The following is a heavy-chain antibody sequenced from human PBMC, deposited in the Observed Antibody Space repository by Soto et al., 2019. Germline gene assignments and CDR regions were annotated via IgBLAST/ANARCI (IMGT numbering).Heavy chain of an antibody. V-gene: IGHV1-69*08. J-gene: IGHJ5*02. CDR2: IIPIIGII. D-gene: IGHD4-4*01. CDR1: GGTFSTYT. Sequence: QVQLVQSGAEVKKPGSSVKVSCKASGGTFSTYTITWVRQAPGQGLEWMGRIIPIIGIINYAQKFQGRVNISADKFTGTAYMELTGLSSDDTAVYYCAGDPDSHYNDSHASSYPWGQGTLVTVSS. CDR3: AGDPDSHYNDSHASSYP.